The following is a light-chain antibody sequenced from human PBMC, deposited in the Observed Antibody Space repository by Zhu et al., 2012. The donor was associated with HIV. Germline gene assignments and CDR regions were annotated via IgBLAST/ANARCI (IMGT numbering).Light chain of an antibody. CDR3: QQYNYSPRT. Sequence: ETVMTQSPATLSVSPGERSTLSCRASQSVGTNLAWYQQKPGQVPRLLISRASTRATGIPDRFSGSGSGTDFTLTISSLQSEDFAVYYCQQYNYSPRTFGQGTKVEIK. V-gene: IGKV3D-15*01. CDR2: RAS. J-gene: IGKJ1*01. CDR1: QSVGTN.